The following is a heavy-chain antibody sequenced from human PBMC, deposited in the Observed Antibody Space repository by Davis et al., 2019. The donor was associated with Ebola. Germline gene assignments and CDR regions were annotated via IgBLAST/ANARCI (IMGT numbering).Heavy chain of an antibody. CDR1: GFTFSTYY. CDR2: IPHVGSEK. J-gene: IGHJ4*02. Sequence: GGSLRLSCAASGFTFSTYYITWVRQAPGKGLEWVATIPHVGSEKYYVDSVKGRFTISRDNAKNSLYLQMNSLRAEDTAVYYCARVAVAGTDGLDYWGQGTLVTVSS. D-gene: IGHD6-19*01. CDR3: ARVAVAGTDGLDY. V-gene: IGHV3-7*03.